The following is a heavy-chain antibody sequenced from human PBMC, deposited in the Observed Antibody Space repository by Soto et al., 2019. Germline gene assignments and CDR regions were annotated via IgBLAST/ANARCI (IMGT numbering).Heavy chain of an antibody. D-gene: IGHD6-19*01. J-gene: IGHJ3*02. CDR3: ASSGIAVAGTVGDAFDI. CDR1: GDSVSSNSAA. CDR2: TYYRSKWYN. V-gene: IGHV6-1*01. Sequence: PSQTLSLTCAISGDSVSSNSAAWNWIRQSPSRGLEWLGRTYYRSKWYNDYAVSVKSRITINPDTSKNQFSLQLNSVTPEDTAVYYCASSGIAVAGTVGDAFDIWGQGTMVTVSS.